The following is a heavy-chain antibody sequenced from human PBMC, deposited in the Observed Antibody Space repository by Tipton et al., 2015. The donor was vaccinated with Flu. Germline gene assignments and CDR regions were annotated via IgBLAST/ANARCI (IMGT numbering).Heavy chain of an antibody. D-gene: IGHD1-7*01. CDR3: AGDTRLPKDAGTTAIDR. V-gene: IGHV3-30*04. CDR2: ISYDGSKK. Sequence: SLRLSCVASGFSLSSHAVHWVRQAPGKGLDWVAIISYDGSKKYYADSVEGRFIISRDNSKNTLYLQMNSLRLEDTAVYFCAGDTRLPKDAGTTAIDRWGQGTLVTVSS. J-gene: IGHJ5*02. CDR1: GFSLSSHA.